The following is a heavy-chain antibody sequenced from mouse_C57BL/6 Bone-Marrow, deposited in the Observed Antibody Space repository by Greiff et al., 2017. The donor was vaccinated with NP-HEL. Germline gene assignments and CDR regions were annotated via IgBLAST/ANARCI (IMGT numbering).Heavy chain of an antibody. D-gene: IGHD2-1*01. CDR1: GYTFTNYW. CDR3: ASSLYGNYAWFAY. J-gene: IGHJ3*01. Sequence: VQLQQSGAELVRPGTSVKMSCKASGYTFTNYWIGWAKQRPGHGLEWIGDIYPGGGYTNYNEKFKGKATLTADKSSSTAYMQFSSLTSEDSAIYYCASSLYGNYAWFAYWGQGTLVTVSA. CDR2: IYPGGGYT. V-gene: IGHV1-63*01.